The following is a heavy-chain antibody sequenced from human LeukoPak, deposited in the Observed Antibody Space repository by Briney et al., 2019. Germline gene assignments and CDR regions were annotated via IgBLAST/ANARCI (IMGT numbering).Heavy chain of an antibody. CDR1: GGSISSSSYY. CDR3: ARDSDIVVVPAAIGRHCSGGSCYRGPLPGNSKGDAFDI. Sequence: SETLSLTCTVAGGSISSSSYYWGWIRQPPGKGLEWIGSVYYSGSTNYNPSLKSRVTVSVDTSKNQFSLKLSSVPAADPAVYYCARDSDIVVVPAAIGRHCSGGSCYRGPLPGNSKGDAFDIWGQGTMVTVSS. D-gene: IGHD2-2*02. CDR2: VYYSGST. V-gene: IGHV4-39*07. J-gene: IGHJ3*02.